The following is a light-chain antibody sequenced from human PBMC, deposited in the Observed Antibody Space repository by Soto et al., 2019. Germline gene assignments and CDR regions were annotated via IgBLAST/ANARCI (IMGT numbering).Light chain of an antibody. V-gene: IGLV2-23*01. J-gene: IGLJ1*01. CDR3: CSYAGSSTYV. Sequence: QSVLTQPASVSGSPGQSITISCTGTSSDVGSYNLVSWYQQHPGKAPKLMIYEGSKRPSGVSNRFSGFKSGNTASLTISGLQAEDEADYYCCSYAGSSTYVFGTGTKATVL. CDR2: EGS. CDR1: SSDVGSYNL.